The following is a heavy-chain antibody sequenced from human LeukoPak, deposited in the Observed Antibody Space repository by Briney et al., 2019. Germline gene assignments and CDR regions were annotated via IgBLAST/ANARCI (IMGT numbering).Heavy chain of an antibody. J-gene: IGHJ6*03. CDR3: AKAMSSTSYYYYYMDV. V-gene: IGHV3-30*02. D-gene: IGHD2-2*01. CDR2: IRYDGSNK. Sequence: PGGSLRLSCAASGFTFSSYGKHWVRQAPGKGLEWVAFIRYDGSNKYYADSVKGRFTISRDNSKNTLYLQMNSLRAEDTAVYYCAKAMSSTSYYYYYMDVWGKGTTVTVSS. CDR1: GFTFSSYG.